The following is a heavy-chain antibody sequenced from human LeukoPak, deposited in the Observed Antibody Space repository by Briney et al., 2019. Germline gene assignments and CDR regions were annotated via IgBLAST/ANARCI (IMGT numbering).Heavy chain of an antibody. D-gene: IGHD3-16*01. Sequence: GGSLRLSCAASGFTFSSYSMNWVRQAPGKGLEWVSSINSSSSYIYYADSVKGRFTISTDNAKNSLYLQKNSLRDADTAVYYCARVPLGYYFDYWGQGTLVTVSS. J-gene: IGHJ4*02. CDR2: INSSSSYI. V-gene: IGHV3-21*01. CDR3: ARVPLGYYFDY. CDR1: GFTFSSYS.